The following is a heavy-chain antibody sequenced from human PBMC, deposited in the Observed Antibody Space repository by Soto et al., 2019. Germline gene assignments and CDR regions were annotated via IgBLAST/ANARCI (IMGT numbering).Heavy chain of an antibody. Sequence: QVQLQQWGAGLLKPSETLSLTCAVYGGSFTGYLWSWIRQPPGKGLEWIGETSHRGVTDYNPSLKSRVTISADTSENQFSLTLRTVTAADTAVYYCARVAAVAGGFYYGMGVWGQGTTVTVSS. CDR3: ARVAAVAGGFYYGMGV. CDR2: TSHRGVT. D-gene: IGHD6-19*01. J-gene: IGHJ6*01. CDR1: GGSFTGYL. V-gene: IGHV4-34*01.